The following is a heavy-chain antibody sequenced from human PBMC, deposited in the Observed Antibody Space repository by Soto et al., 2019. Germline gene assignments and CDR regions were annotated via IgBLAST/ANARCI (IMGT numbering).Heavy chain of an antibody. CDR3: ASVVAVAGFFDY. D-gene: IGHD6-19*01. CDR2: IHNSGST. V-gene: IGHV4-59*08. J-gene: IGHJ4*02. CDR1: GGSISSYY. Sequence: SETLSLTCTVSGGSISSYYWSWIRQPPGKGLEGIGYIHNSGSTNYNPSLKSRVTIPVDTSKNQLSLNLSSVTAADTAVYYCASVVAVAGFFDYWGQGTLVTVSS.